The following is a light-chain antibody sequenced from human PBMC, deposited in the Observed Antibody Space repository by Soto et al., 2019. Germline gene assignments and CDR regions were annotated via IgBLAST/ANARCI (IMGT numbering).Light chain of an antibody. Sequence: NVLTQSPGTLSLSPGERATLSCRASQSVSTNYLAWYQRKPGQTPRLLIYGASRRATGIPDRFSGSGSGSGTDFTLSISRLEPEDFAVYSCQQYDSSPLTFGGGTKVEI. J-gene: IGKJ4*01. CDR3: QQYDSSPLT. CDR2: GAS. V-gene: IGKV3-20*01. CDR1: QSVSTNY.